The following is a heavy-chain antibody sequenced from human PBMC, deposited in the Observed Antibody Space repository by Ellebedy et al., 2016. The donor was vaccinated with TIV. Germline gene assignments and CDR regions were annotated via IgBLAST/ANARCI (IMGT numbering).Heavy chain of an antibody. CDR1: GFTFSSYA. CDR2: ISGSGGTT. V-gene: IGHV3-23*01. Sequence: GESLKISCEASGFTFSSYAMTWVRQAPGKGLEWVSVISGSGGTTYYTNSVKGRFTISRDNSKNTLYLQISSMRVEDTAVYYCAKYKPVVTNVQGFFHSWGQGTLVTVSS. CDR3: AKYKPVVTNVQGFFHS. J-gene: IGHJ4*02. D-gene: IGHD4-23*01.